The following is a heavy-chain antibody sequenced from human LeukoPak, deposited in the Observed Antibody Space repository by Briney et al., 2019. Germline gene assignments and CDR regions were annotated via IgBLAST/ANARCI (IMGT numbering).Heavy chain of an antibody. J-gene: IGHJ4*02. Sequence: SGGSLRLSCAASGFTFSSYWMHWVRQAPGKGLVWVSRINSDGSSTSYADSVKGRFTISRGNAKNTLYLQMNSLRAEDTAVYYCARGYYDSSGFYLGYWGQGTLVTVSS. CDR1: GFTFSSYW. CDR3: ARGYYDSSGFYLGY. D-gene: IGHD3-22*01. V-gene: IGHV3-74*01. CDR2: INSDGSST.